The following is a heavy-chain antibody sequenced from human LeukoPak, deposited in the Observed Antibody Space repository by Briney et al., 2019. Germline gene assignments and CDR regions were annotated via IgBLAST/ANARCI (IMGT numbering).Heavy chain of an antibody. J-gene: IGHJ5*02. D-gene: IGHD6-13*01. CDR1: GFTFSSYS. CDR3: AKDGRRSSLP. Sequence: GGSLRLSCAASGFTFSSYSMNWVRQAPGKGLEWVSDISGSGGSTYYADSVKGRFTISRDNSKNTVYLQVNGLRAEDTALYYCAKDGRRSSLPWGQGTLVTVSS. CDR2: ISGSGGST. V-gene: IGHV3-23*01.